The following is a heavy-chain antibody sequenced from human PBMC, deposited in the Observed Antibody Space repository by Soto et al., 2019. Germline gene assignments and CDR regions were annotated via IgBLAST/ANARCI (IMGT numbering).Heavy chain of an antibody. CDR3: ARYFDWLFYYYFDY. CDR2: ISGSGGST. D-gene: IGHD3-9*01. V-gene: IGHV3-23*01. J-gene: IGHJ4*02. Sequence: GGSLRLSCAASGFTFSSYAMSWVRQAPGKGLEWVSAISGSGGSTYYADSVKGRFTISRDNSKNTLYLQMNSLRAEDTAVYYCARYFDWLFYYYFDYWGQGTLVTVSS. CDR1: GFTFSSYA.